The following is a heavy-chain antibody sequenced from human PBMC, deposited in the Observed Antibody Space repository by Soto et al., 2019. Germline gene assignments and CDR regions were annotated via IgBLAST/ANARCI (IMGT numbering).Heavy chain of an antibody. J-gene: IGHJ6*02. CDR3: ARRYGTSMDV. CDR1: GGSINTNY. CDR2: IHYSGST. D-gene: IGHD5-18*01. Sequence: PSETLSLTCTVSGGSINTNYWAWIRQSSGKGLEWIGQIHYSGSTNYNPSLKSRVTISVDTSKNQFSLKLSSVTAADTAVYYCARRYGTSMDVWGQGTTVTVSS. V-gene: IGHV4-59*01.